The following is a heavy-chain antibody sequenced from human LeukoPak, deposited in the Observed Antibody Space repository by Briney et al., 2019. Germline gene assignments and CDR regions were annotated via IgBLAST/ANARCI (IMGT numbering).Heavy chain of an antibody. CDR3: ANGGDFYYFDY. Sequence: PSETLSLNCAVSGYSISSGYYWGWIRPPPGKGLEWIGSIYHSGSTYYNPSLKSRVTISVDTSKNQFSLKLSSVTAADTAVYYCANGGDFYYFDYWGQRTLVTVSS. V-gene: IGHV4-38-2*01. CDR2: IYHSGST. CDR1: GYSISSGYY. J-gene: IGHJ4*02. D-gene: IGHD2/OR15-2a*01.